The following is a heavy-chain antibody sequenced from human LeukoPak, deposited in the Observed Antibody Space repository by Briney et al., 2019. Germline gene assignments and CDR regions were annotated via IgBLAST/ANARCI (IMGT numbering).Heavy chain of an antibody. D-gene: IGHD2-21*02. V-gene: IGHV3-66*01. Sequence: GGSLRLSCAVSGFTVSSNYMSWVRQTPGKGLEWVSVIYSGGSTYYADSVKGRFTISRDNSKNTLYLQMNSLRAEDTAVYYCARDDFRFFKDYYGMDVWGQGTTVTVSS. J-gene: IGHJ6*02. CDR1: GFTVSSNY. CDR2: IYSGGST. CDR3: ARDDFRFFKDYYGMDV.